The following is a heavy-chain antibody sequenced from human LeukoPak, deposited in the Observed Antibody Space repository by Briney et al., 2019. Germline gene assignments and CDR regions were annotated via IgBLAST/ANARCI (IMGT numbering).Heavy chain of an antibody. CDR3: ARTTAMVTRYWFDP. Sequence: TSETLSLTCAVYGVSFSGYYWSWIRQPPGKGLEWIGEINHSGSTNYNPSLKSRVTISVDTSKNQFSLKLSSVTAADTAVYYCARTTAMVTRYWFDPWGQGTLVTVSS. V-gene: IGHV4-34*01. CDR1: GVSFSGYY. D-gene: IGHD5-18*01. CDR2: INHSGST. J-gene: IGHJ5*02.